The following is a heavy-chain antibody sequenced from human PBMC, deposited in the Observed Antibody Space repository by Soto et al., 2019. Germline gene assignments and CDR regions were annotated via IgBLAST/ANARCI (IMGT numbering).Heavy chain of an antibody. CDR1: GFTFSSYA. CDR3: ARATPFGVGYGYYYYMDV. J-gene: IGHJ6*03. Sequence: GGSLRLSCAASGFTFSSYAMHWVRQAPGKVLEWVAVISYDGSNKYYADSVKGRFTISRHNSKNTLYLQMNSLRAEDTAVYYCARATPFGVGYGYYYYMDVWGKGTTVTVSS. CDR2: ISYDGSNK. D-gene: IGHD3-10*01. V-gene: IGHV3-30*14.